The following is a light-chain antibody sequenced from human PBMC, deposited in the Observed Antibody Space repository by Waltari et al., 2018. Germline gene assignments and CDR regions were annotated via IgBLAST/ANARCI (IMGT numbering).Light chain of an antibody. CDR2: AIS. CDR1: QNIDFY. CDR3: QQTYRTPST. J-gene: IGKJ2*02. Sequence: DIQMTQSPSSLSASVGDRITITCRASQNIDFYLNWYQQKPGKAPSLLLYAISTLQSGVPSRFSGSGSGTNFTLTISVLQPEDFATYFCQQTYRTPSTFGQGTKLDI. V-gene: IGKV1-39*01.